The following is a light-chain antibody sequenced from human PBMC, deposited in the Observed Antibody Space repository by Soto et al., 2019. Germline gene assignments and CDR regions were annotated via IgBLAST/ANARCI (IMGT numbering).Light chain of an antibody. Sequence: VLTHSPGTLSLSLGERATLSCRASQRVTSSFLAWYQQVPGQPPRLLIYAASTRATGIPLRFTGGGSGTDFSLTIDRLEPEDSAVYFCQQYGSLPVTFGGGTKV. J-gene: IGKJ4*02. CDR2: AAS. CDR1: QRVTSSF. CDR3: QQYGSLPVT. V-gene: IGKV3-20*01.